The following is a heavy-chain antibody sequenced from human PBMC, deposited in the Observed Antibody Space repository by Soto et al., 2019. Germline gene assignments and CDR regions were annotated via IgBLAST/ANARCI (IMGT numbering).Heavy chain of an antibody. J-gene: IGHJ6*02. V-gene: IGHV3-15*07. Sequence: PWGSLTLSCAASGFTFSNALINWVRQAPGKGLEWFGRIKSKTDGGTTDYAAPVKGRFTISRDDSKNTLYLQMNSLKTEDTAVYYCTTEVIVAATYYYYYYGMDVWGQGTTVTVS. CDR2: IKSKTDGGTT. CDR1: GFTFSNAL. CDR3: TTEVIVAATYYYYYYGMDV. D-gene: IGHD6-13*01.